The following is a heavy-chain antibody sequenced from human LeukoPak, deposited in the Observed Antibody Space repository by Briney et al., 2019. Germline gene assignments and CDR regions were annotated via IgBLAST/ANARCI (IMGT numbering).Heavy chain of an antibody. CDR3: AREALGATYYYYYYYMDV. CDR1: GFTFSSYS. V-gene: IGHV3-48*01. J-gene: IGHJ6*03. D-gene: IGHD1-26*01. CDR2: ISSSSSTI. Sequence: GGSLRLSCAASGFTFSSYSMNWVRQAPGKGLEWVSYISSSSSTIYYADSVKGRFTISRDNAKNSLYLQMNSLRAEDTAVYYCAREALGATYYYYYYYMDVWGKGTTVTISS.